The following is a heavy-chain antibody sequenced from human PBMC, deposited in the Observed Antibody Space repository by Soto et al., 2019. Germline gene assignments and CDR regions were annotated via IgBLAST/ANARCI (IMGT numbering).Heavy chain of an antibody. D-gene: IGHD1-26*01. V-gene: IGHV3-74*01. CDR2: ISSDGSST. Sequence: EVQLEESGGGLVQPGGSVRLSCAASGFIFTNYWMHWVRQAPGKGLVWVSRISSDGSSTNNAESVRGRFTISRDNSKNTVYLQVSSLRAEDTAVYYCARVMSGLYANDFWGQGTQVTVSA. J-gene: IGHJ4*02. CDR3: ARVMSGLYANDF. CDR1: GFIFTNYW.